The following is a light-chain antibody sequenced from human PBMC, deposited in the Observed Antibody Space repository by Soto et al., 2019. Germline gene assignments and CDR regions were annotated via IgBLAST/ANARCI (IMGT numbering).Light chain of an antibody. CDR3: QQYTTSSCT. V-gene: IGKV1-5*01. Sequence: DIQVTQSPSTLSASVGDRVTISCRASQSTSTWLAWYQQKPGKAPKLLIYDASILETGVSSRFSGSGAGTDFTLTISGLQPDDSATYYCQQYTTSSCTFGQGTKVE. J-gene: IGKJ1*01. CDR1: QSTSTW. CDR2: DAS.